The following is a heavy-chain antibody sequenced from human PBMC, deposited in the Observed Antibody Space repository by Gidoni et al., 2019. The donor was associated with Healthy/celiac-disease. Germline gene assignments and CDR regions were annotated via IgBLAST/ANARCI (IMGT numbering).Heavy chain of an antibody. V-gene: IGHV3-23*01. J-gene: IGHJ4*02. CDR3: AKSHVAGSSEFDY. CDR1: GFTFSSYA. CDR2: ISGSGGST. Sequence: EVQLLESGGGLVQPGGSLRLSCAASGFTFSSYAMSWVRQAPGKGLEWVSVISGSGGSTYYADSVKGRFTISRDNSKNTLYLQMNSLRAEDTAVYYCAKSHVAGSSEFDYWGQGTLVTVSS. D-gene: IGHD6-19*01.